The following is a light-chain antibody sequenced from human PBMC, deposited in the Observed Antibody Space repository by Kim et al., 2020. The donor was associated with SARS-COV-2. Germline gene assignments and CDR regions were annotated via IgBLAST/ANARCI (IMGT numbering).Light chain of an antibody. J-gene: IGLJ1*01. CDR1: SSVIISSNY. CDR2: HVT. V-gene: IGLV2-14*03. Sequence: GQSITISCTGTSSVIISSNYVSWYQQHPGEAPKLVIYHVTHRPAGVSDRFSGSRSGNTASLTISGLQAEDEAYYYCNAYTASGYVFGSGTDVTVL. CDR3: NAYTASGYV.